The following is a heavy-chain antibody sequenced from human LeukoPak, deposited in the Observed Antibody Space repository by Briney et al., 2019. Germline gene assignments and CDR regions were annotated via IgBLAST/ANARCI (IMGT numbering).Heavy chain of an antibody. CDR2: ITWNSDTI. D-gene: IGHD5-24*01. Sequence: PGRSLRLSCAASGFTFDDYAMHWVRQGPGKGLEWVAGITWNSDTIGYGDSVKGRFTISRDNAKNSLYLQMNSLRAEDTAVYYCARDLTRRWLQLPFDYWGQGTLVTVSS. V-gene: IGHV3-9*01. J-gene: IGHJ4*02. CDR3: ARDLTRRWLQLPFDY. CDR1: GFTFDDYA.